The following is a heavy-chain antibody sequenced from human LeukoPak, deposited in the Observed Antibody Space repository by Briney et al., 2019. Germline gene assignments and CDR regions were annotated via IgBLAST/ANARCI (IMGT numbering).Heavy chain of an antibody. V-gene: IGHV5-51*01. J-gene: IGHJ4*02. Sequence: GESLKISCNASGYSFTSYWIGWVRQMPGKGLEWMGIIYPGDSDTRYSPSFQGQVTISADKSISTAYLQWSSLKASDTAMYYCARHGAGYCTNGVCRHFDYWGQGTLVTVA. D-gene: IGHD2-8*01. CDR3: ARHGAGYCTNGVCRHFDY. CDR2: IYPGDSDT. CDR1: GYSFTSYW.